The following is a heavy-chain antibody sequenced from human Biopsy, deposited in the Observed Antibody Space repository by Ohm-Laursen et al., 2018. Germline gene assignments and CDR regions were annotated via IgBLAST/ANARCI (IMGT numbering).Heavy chain of an antibody. CDR3: ARLTRRGNIIFFDY. V-gene: IGHV4-59*08. Sequence: SETLSLTCTVSGDSVSNNFWTWIRQPPGKTLEWIAYKFYRGTTTYNPSLKGRVIVSVDPPKSQISLKLTSVTASDTAIYYCARLTRRGNIIFFDYWGQGTLVAASS. CDR2: KFYRGTT. CDR1: GDSVSNNF. J-gene: IGHJ4*02. D-gene: IGHD1-26*01.